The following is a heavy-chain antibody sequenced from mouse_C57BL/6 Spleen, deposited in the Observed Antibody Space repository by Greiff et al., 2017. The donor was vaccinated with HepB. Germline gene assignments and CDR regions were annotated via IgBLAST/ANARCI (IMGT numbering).Heavy chain of an antibody. D-gene: IGHD1-1*01. J-gene: IGHJ4*01. Sequence: EVKLMESGGGLVKPGGSLKLSCAASGFTFSDYGMHWVRQAPEKGLEWVAYISSGSSTIYYADTVKGRFTISRDNAKNTLFLQMTSLRSEDTAMYYCASGLLLTLYAMDYWGQGTSVTVSS. CDR1: GFTFSDYG. CDR3: ASGLLLTLYAMDY. V-gene: IGHV5-17*01. CDR2: ISSGSSTI.